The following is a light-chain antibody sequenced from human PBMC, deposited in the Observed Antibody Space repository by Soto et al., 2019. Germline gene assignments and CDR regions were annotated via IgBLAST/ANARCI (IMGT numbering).Light chain of an antibody. J-gene: IGLJ1*01. Sequence: QSALTQPRSVFGSPGQAVTISCTGTSSAVGGYNYVSWYQQHPGKAPKLMIYDVSKRPSGVPDRFSGSKSGNTASLTISGLQADDEAEYYCCSYAGSYTYVFGTGTRLTIL. V-gene: IGLV2-11*01. CDR3: CSYAGSYTYV. CDR2: DVS. CDR1: SSAVGGYNY.